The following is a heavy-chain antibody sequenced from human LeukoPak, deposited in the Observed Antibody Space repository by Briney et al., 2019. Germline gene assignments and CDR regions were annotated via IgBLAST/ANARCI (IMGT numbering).Heavy chain of an antibody. V-gene: IGHV1-8*02. CDR1: GYTFTGYY. CDR2: MNPNSGNT. Sequence: GASVKVSCKASGYTFTGYYIHWVRQATGQGLEWMGWMNPNSGNTGYAQKFQGRVTMTRNTSISTAYMELSSLRSEDTAVYYCARFPYSSSWYEKGSYYFDYWGQGTLVTVSS. CDR3: ARFPYSSSWYEKGSYYFDY. J-gene: IGHJ4*02. D-gene: IGHD6-13*01.